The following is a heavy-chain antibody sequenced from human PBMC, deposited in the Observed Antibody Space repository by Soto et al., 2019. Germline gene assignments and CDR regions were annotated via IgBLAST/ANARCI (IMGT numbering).Heavy chain of an antibody. Sequence: GGSLRLSCAASGFTFSSYAMSWVRQAPGKGLEWVSAISGSGGSTYYADSVKGRFTISRDNSKNTLYLQMNSLRAEDTAVYYCAKDPLLYTPLRETDYFDYWGQGTLVTVSS. J-gene: IGHJ4*02. CDR3: AKDPLLYTPLRETDYFDY. D-gene: IGHD2-8*01. CDR1: GFTFSSYA. V-gene: IGHV3-23*01. CDR2: ISGSGGST.